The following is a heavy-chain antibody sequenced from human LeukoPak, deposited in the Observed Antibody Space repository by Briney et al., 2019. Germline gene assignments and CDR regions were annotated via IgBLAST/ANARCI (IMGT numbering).Heavy chain of an antibody. CDR2: IYYSGST. D-gene: IGHD3-10*01. J-gene: IGHJ4*02. CDR3: ARVPQLGWFGEAPFDY. V-gene: IGHV4-31*03. CDR1: GGSISSGGYY. Sequence: SETLSLTCTVSGGSISSGGYYWSWIRQHPGKGLEWIGYIYYSGSTYYNPSLKSRVTISVDTSKNQFSLKLSPVTAADTAVYYCARVPQLGWFGEAPFDYWGQGTLVTVSS.